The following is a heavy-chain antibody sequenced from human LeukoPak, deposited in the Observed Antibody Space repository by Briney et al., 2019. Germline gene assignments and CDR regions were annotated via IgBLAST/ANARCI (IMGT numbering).Heavy chain of an antibody. CDR3: ARGDYYDSSGYYEVDY. Sequence: PGGSLRLSCAASGFIFSSYWMSWVRQAPGKGLEWVANIKQDGSEKYYVDSVKGRFTISRDNSKNTLYLQMNSLRAEDTAVYYCARGDYYDSSGYYEVDYWGQGTLVTVSS. CDR2: IKQDGSEK. V-gene: IGHV3-7*01. D-gene: IGHD3-22*01. J-gene: IGHJ4*02. CDR1: GFIFSSYW.